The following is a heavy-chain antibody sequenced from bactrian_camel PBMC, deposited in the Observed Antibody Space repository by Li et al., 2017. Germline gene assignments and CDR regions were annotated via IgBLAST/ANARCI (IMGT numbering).Heavy chain of an antibody. CDR2: IYSDISNT. J-gene: IGHJ4*01. Sequence: HVQLVESGGGLVQPGGSLRLSCAASGFTFSTYYMSWVRQAPGKGLEWVSSIYSDISNTYYADSVKGRFTASRDNAKNTVYLQMNSLKSEDTAMYYCAAGETAAMGWTRTCPEWDYWGQGTQVTVS. D-gene: IGHD3*01. CDR3: AAGETAAMGWTRTCPEWDY. CDR1: GFTFSTYY. V-gene: IGHV3-2*01.